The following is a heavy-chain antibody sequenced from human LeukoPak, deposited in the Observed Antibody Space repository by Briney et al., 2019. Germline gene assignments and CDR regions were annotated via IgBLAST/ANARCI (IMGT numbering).Heavy chain of an antibody. D-gene: IGHD1-26*01. CDR2: FDPEDGET. J-gene: IGHJ4*02. CDR3: ASLAVGATTVDY. CDR1: GYTLTELS. V-gene: IGHV1-24*01. Sequence: ASVKVSCKVSGYTLTELSMHWVRQAPGKGLEWMGGFDPEDGETIYAQKFQGRVTVTEDTSTDTAYMELSSLRSEDTAVYYCASLAVGATTVDYWGQGTLVTVSS.